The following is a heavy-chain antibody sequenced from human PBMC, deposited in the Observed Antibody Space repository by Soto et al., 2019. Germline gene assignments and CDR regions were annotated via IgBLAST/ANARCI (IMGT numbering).Heavy chain of an antibody. D-gene: IGHD3-10*01. CDR3: AGGWFGEFMYYFDY. CDR1: GYTFISYG. J-gene: IGHJ4*02. Sequence: ASVKVSCKASGYTFISYGISWVRQAPGQGLEWMGWISAYNGNTNYAQKLQGRVTMTTDTSTSTAYMELRSLRSDDTAVYYCAGGWFGEFMYYFDYWGQGTLVTVSS. CDR2: ISAYNGNT. V-gene: IGHV1-18*01.